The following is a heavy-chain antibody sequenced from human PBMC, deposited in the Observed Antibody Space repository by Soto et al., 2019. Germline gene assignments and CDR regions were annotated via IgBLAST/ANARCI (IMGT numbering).Heavy chain of an antibody. Sequence: QITLKESGPTLVKPTQTLTLTCTFSGFSLSTSGVGVGWIRQPPGKALEWLGIIYWDDDKRYSPSLKSRLTTPKDTSKNQVSLIMTNMDPVDTATYYCVYRGFPPSGAEDRNSFDPWGQGSLVTVSS. CDR1: GFSLSTSGVG. CDR3: VYRGFPPSGAEDRNSFDP. V-gene: IGHV2-5*02. D-gene: IGHD2-15*01. J-gene: IGHJ5*02. CDR2: IYWDDDK.